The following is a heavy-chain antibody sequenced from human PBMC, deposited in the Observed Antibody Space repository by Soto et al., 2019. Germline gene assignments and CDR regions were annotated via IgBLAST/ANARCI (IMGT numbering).Heavy chain of an antibody. Sequence: ASVKVSCKASGYTLTTYHMHWVRQAPGQGLEWMLIFTPSDGSTTYAQKFQGRVTMTRDTSTSTVYIELSSLTSEDTAVYFCARAPAYYYGSGSSLGYWGQGTLVTVSS. CDR3: ARAPAYYYGSGSSLGY. CDR1: GYTLTTYH. J-gene: IGHJ4*02. V-gene: IGHV1-46*03. CDR2: FTPSDGST. D-gene: IGHD3-10*01.